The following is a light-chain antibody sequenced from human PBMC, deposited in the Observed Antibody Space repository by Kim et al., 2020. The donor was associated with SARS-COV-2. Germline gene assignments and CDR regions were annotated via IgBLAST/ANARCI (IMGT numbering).Light chain of an antibody. Sequence: SVKLTVTLSSGHSSYAIAWHQQQPEKGPRYLMKLNSDGSHSKGDGIPDRFSGSSSGAERYLTISSLQSEDEADYYCQTWGTGIWVFGGGTQLTVL. CDR3: QTWGTGIWV. J-gene: IGLJ3*02. CDR1: SGHSSYA. CDR2: LNSDGSH. V-gene: IGLV4-69*01.